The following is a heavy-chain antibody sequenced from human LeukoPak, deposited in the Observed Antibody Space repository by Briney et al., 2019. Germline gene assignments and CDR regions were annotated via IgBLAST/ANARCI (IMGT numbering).Heavy chain of an antibody. J-gene: IGHJ3*02. CDR3: ATEGGGNSFDI. V-gene: IGHV3-9*03. CDR2: ITWNSGVI. Sequence: GRSLRLSCAASGFTFDDYAMHWVRQAPGKGLEWVSGITWNSGVIGYEDSVKGRFTISRDNAKNSLYLQMNSLRAEDMALYYCATEGGGNSFDIWGQGTMVTVSS. CDR1: GFTFDDYA. D-gene: IGHD4-23*01.